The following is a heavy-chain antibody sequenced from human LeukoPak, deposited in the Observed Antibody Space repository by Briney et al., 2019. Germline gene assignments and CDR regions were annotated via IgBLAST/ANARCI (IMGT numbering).Heavy chain of an antibody. J-gene: IGHJ1*01. Sequence: PSETLSLTCAVYGGSFSGYYWSWIRQPPGKGLEWIGEINHSGSTNYNPSLKSRVTISVDTSKNQFSLKLSSVTAADTAVYYCARSAPTSIRVRTHFQHWGQGTLVTVSS. CDR1: GGSFSGYY. CDR2: INHSGST. D-gene: IGHD1-7*01. CDR3: ARSAPTSIRVRTHFQH. V-gene: IGHV4-34*01.